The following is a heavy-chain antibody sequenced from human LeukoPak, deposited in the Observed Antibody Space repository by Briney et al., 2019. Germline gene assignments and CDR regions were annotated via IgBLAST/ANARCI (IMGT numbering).Heavy chain of an antibody. CDR2: IRSKAYGGTT. CDR1: GFTFGDYA. J-gene: IGHJ5*02. CDR3: AKATRRGGYNWFDP. V-gene: IGHV3-49*04. D-gene: IGHD3-10*01. Sequence: GRSLRLSCTASGFTFGDYAMSWVRQAPGKGLEWVGFIRSKAYGGTTEYAASVKGRFTISRDDSKSIAYLQMNSLKTEDTAVYYCAKATRRGGYNWFDPWGQGTLVTVSS.